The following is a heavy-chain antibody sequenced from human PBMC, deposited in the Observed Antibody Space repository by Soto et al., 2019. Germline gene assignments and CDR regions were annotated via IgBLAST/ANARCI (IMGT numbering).Heavy chain of an antibody. CDR3: ARASLWFGAQGSDY. CDR1: GYTFTGDY. D-gene: IGHD3-10*01. V-gene: IGHV1-2*02. J-gene: IGHJ4*02. Sequence: ASVKVSCKASGYTFTGDYMHWVRQAPGQGLEWMGWINPNSGGTNYAQKFQGRVTMTRDTSISTAYMELSRLRSDDTAVYYCARASLWFGAQGSDYWGQGTLVTVSS. CDR2: INPNSGGT.